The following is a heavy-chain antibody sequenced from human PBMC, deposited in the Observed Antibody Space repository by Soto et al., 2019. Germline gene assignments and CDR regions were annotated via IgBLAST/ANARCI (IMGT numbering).Heavy chain of an antibody. V-gene: IGHV2-26*01. CDR2: IFSNDEK. CDR1: GFSLGNGQVG. J-gene: IGHJ6*03. D-gene: IGHD6-19*01. CDR3: ARILFGRSVAGGYFYMDV. Sequence: HVTLKESGPVLVKPTETLTLTCTVSGFSLGNGQVGVSWIRQPPWKALEWLAHIFSNDEKSYRTSLKSKLTISEDTSKSQVVLTMTNVDPVDTATYYCARILFGRSVAGGYFYMDVWGKGTTVTVSS.